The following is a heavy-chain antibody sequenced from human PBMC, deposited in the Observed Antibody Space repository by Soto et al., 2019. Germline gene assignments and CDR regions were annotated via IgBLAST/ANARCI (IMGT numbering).Heavy chain of an antibody. Sequence: QVQLQESGPGLVKPSGTLSLTCAVSGDSISSDKWWSWVRQPPGKGLEWIGEIHHSGRTNYNPSLKSRFTVLVEKSKNQVSLELSSMTAADTAVYYCARGGDWQFDYWGQGTLVTVSS. CDR1: GDSISSDKW. CDR3: ARGGDWQFDY. J-gene: IGHJ4*02. CDR2: IHHSGRT. D-gene: IGHD2-21*02. V-gene: IGHV4-4*02.